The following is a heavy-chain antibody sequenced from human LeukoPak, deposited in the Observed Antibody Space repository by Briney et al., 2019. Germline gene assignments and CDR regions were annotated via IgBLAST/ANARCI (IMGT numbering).Heavy chain of an antibody. Sequence: SVKVSCKASGGTFSSYAISWVRQAPGQGLEWMGGIIPIFGTANYAQKFQGRVTITADESTSTAYMELSSLRSEDTAVYYCARTAINDYGSGSLQHYFDYWGQGTLVTVSS. CDR3: ARTAINDYGSGSLQHYFDY. J-gene: IGHJ4*02. V-gene: IGHV1-69*13. CDR2: IIPIFGTA. D-gene: IGHD3-10*01. CDR1: GGTFSSYA.